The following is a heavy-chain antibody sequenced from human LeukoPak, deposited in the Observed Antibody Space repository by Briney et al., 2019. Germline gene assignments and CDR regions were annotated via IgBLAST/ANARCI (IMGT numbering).Heavy chain of an antibody. J-gene: IGHJ6*02. D-gene: IGHD3-16*01. CDR1: GYSFTGYF. Sequence: ASVKVSCKASGYSFTGYFMQWVRQAPGQGLEWMGWINPNSGDTNYAQKFQGRVTMARDTSISTAYMELSRLRSDDAAVYYCARRFYYAMDVWGQGTTVTVSS. CDR3: ARRFYYAMDV. CDR2: INPNSGDT. V-gene: IGHV1-2*02.